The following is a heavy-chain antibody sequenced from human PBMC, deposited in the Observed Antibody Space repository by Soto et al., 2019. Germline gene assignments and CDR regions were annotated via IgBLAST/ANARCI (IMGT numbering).Heavy chain of an antibody. Sequence: GGSLILSCAASGVTISSNYMSWVRKAPGKGLEWVSVIYSAGETYYADSVKGRFTVYRDNSKNTLYLQMNSLRDEDTAVYFCAREPTFYYDSSGYYYRDYWGQGTLVTVSS. CDR3: AREPTFYYDSSGYYYRDY. CDR1: GVTISSNY. V-gene: IGHV3-53*01. J-gene: IGHJ4*02. CDR2: IYSAGET. D-gene: IGHD3-22*01.